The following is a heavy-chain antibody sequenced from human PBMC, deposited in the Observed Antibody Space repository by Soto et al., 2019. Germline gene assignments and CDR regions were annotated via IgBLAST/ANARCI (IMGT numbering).Heavy chain of an antibody. Sequence: GGSLRRSCATSGFSFGSYAMSSVRPAPGKGLDWVSSIAATGAYYADSVKGRFIIARDDSKNTLYLQMSSLRAEDTAVYYCTKQYPLLDFWGQGAQVTFSS. CDR3: TKQYPLLDF. J-gene: IGHJ4*02. V-gene: IGHV3-23*01. CDR2: IAATGA. CDR1: GFSFGSYA.